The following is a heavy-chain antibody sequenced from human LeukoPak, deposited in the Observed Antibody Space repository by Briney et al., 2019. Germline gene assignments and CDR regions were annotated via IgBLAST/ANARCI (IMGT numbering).Heavy chain of an antibody. V-gene: IGHV4-4*07. J-gene: IGHJ3*02. CDR3: ARDPYYYDSSGYRFDI. CDR2: IYTSGST. Sequence: SETLSLTCTVSGGSISSYYWSWIRQPAGKGLEGIGRIYTSGSTNYNPSLKSRVTMSVDTSKNQFSLKLSSVTAADTAVYYCARDPYYYDSSGYRFDIWGQGTMVTVSS. D-gene: IGHD3-22*01. CDR1: GGSISSYY.